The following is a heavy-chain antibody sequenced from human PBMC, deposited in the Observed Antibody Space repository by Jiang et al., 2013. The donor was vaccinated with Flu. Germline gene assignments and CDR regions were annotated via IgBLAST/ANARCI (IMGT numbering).Heavy chain of an antibody. CDR2: IIPIFGTA. D-gene: IGHD6-19*01. J-gene: IGHJ6*02. V-gene: IGHV1-69*01. CDR3: ARTAVAGTADYYGMDV. CDR1: GGTFSSYA. Sequence: SGAEVKKPGSSVKVSCKASGGTFSSYAISWVRQAPGQGLEWMGGIIPIFGTANYAQKFQGRVTITADESTSTAYMELGSLRSEDTAVYYCARTAVAGTADYYGMDVWGQGTTVTVSS.